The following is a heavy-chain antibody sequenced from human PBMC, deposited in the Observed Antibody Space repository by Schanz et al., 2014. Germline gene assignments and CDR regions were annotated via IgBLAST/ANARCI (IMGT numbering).Heavy chain of an antibody. Sequence: VQLVESGGGVVQPGRSLRLSCAASGFTFSIHGMHWVRQAPGKGLEWVSSITASGDYMHYADSVKGRFTISRDNARNSLYLQMNNLRVEDTAVYYCARGPDYGSGSYSSYWGQGTLVTVSS. CDR2: ITASGDYM. V-gene: IGHV3-21*01. J-gene: IGHJ4*02. D-gene: IGHD3-10*01. CDR1: GFTFSIHG. CDR3: ARGPDYGSGSYSSY.